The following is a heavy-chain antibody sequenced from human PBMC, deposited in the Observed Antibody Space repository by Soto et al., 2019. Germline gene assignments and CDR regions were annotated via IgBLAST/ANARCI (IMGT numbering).Heavy chain of an antibody. D-gene: IGHD3-10*01. V-gene: IGHV1-69*13. CDR1: GGTFSSYA. Sequence: ASVKVSCKASGGTFSSYAISWVRQAPGQGLEWMGGIIPIFGTANYAQKFQGRVTITADESTSTAYMELSSLRSEDTAVYYCARDYYGSGSYYKPLGAFDIWGQGTMVTVSS. CDR2: IIPIFGTA. J-gene: IGHJ3*02. CDR3: ARDYYGSGSYYKPLGAFDI.